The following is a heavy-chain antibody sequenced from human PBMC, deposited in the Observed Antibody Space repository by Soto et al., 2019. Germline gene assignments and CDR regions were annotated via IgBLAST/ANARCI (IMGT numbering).Heavy chain of an antibody. J-gene: IGHJ4*02. D-gene: IGHD3-22*01. CDR2: ISSSGSTI. CDR1: GFTFSDYY. Sequence: GGSLRLSCAASGFTFSDYYMSWIRQAPGKGLEWVSYISSSGSTIYYADSVKGRFTISRDNAKNSLYLQMNSLRAEDTAVYYCARDYYDSSGYYYGESTNDYWGQGTLVTVSS. V-gene: IGHV3-11*01. CDR3: ARDYYDSSGYYYGESTNDY.